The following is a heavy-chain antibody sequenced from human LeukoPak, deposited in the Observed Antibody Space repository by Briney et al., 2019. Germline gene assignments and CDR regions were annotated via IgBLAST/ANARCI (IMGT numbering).Heavy chain of an antibody. CDR1: GDSISSGDYY. CDR2: IYYSGTT. CDR3: ARRKSGWFDP. V-gene: IGHV4-30-4*01. Sequence: SQTLSLTCTVSGDSISSGDYYCTWIRQPPGKGLEWIGYIYYSGTTYYNPSLKSRVAISVDTSNNQFSLKLTSVTAADTAVYYCARRKSGWFDPWAQGTLVTVSS. J-gene: IGHJ5*02.